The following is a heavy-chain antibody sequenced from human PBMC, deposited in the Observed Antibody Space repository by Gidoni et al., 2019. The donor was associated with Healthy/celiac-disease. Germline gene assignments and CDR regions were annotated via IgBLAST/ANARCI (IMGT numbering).Heavy chain of an antibody. CDR1: GGTFSSYA. CDR2: IIPSFGTA. CDR3: ARGKVVVVPAANYYYGMDV. J-gene: IGHJ6*02. V-gene: IGHV1-69*01. D-gene: IGHD2-2*01. Sequence: QVQLVQSGAEVKTPRSSVKVSCKASGGTFSSYAISWVRQAPGQGLEWMGGIIPSFGTANYAQKFQGRVTITAEEATSTAYMELSSLRSEDTAVYYCARGKVVVVPAANYYYGMDVWGQGTTVTVSS.